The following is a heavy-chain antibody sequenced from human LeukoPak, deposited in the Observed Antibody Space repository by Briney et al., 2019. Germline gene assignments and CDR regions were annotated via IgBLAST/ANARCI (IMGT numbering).Heavy chain of an antibody. J-gene: IGHJ4*02. D-gene: IGHD2-15*01. Sequence: GGSLRLSCSASGVTFSSYEMNWVRQPPGKGLEWVSYMCSTGSTIYYADSVKGRFTLSRDNVKNSLYLQMNSLRVEETAVYYCARVSALAAFDYWGQGTLVTVPA. CDR2: MCSTGSTI. CDR3: ARVSALAAFDY. V-gene: IGHV3-48*03. CDR1: GVTFSSYE.